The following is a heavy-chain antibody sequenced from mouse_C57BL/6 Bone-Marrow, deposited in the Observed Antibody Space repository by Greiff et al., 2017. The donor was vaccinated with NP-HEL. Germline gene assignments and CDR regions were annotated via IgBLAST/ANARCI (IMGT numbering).Heavy chain of an antibody. CDR2: IRNKANGYTT. CDR3: ASHSYYYAMDY. Sequence: EVQVVESGGGLVQPGGSLSLSCAASGFTFTDYYMSWVRQPPGKALEWLGFIRNKANGYTTEYSASVKGRFTISRDNSQSILYLQMNALRAEDSATYYCASHSYYYAMDYWGQGTSVTVSS. CDR1: GFTFTDYY. J-gene: IGHJ4*01. V-gene: IGHV7-3*01.